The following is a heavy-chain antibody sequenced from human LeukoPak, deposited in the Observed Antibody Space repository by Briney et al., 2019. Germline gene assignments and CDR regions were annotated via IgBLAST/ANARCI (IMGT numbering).Heavy chain of an antibody. Sequence: TSVKVSCKASGFTFTRSAMQWVRQARGQRLEWIGWIVVGSGNTNYAQTFQERVTITRDMSTSTAYMELSSLRSEDTAVYYCAAADYYDSSGYYPYAFHIWGQGSMVTVSS. CDR1: GFTFTRSA. CDR3: AAADYYDSSGYYPYAFHI. J-gene: IGHJ3*02. V-gene: IGHV1-58*02. D-gene: IGHD3-22*01. CDR2: IVVGSGNT.